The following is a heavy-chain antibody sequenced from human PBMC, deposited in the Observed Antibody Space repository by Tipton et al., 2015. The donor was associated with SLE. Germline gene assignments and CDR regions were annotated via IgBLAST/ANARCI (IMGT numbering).Heavy chain of an antibody. CDR1: GFTFSSYG. D-gene: IGHD6-13*01. CDR3: ARDWVAAAGKGGFDY. V-gene: IGHV3-33*01. J-gene: IGHJ4*02. CDR2: IWYDGSNK. Sequence: SGFTFSSYGMHWVRQAPGKGLEWVAVIWYDGSNKYYADSVKGRFTISRDNSKNTPYLQMNSLRAEDTAVYYCARDWVAAAGKGGFDYWGQGTLVTVSS.